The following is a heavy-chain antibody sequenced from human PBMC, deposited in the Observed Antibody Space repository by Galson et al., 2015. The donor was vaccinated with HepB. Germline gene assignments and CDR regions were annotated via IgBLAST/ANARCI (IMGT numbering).Heavy chain of an antibody. CDR3: AQCKRYTTTSYYYCGMDV. V-gene: IGHV3-23*01. J-gene: IGHJ6*02. CDR1: EFSFNTTA. CDR2: ISGSGGST. Sequence: SLRLSCAASEFSFNTTAMNWVRQGPGKGLEWVSGISGSGGSTYYADSVKGRFTISRDNSKNTLYLQMNRLSAEDTAVYYCAQCKRYTTTSYYYCGMDVWGQGTTVTVSS. D-gene: IGHD1-14*01.